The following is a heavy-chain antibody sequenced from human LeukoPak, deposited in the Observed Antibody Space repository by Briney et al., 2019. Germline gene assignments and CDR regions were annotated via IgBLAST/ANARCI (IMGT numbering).Heavy chain of an antibody. CDR2: IRGTPYGGTT. V-gene: IGHV3-49*03. J-gene: IGHJ4*02. CDR1: GFTFSDYA. Sequence: GGSLRLSCAASGFTFSDYAMSWFRQAPGKGLEWVALIRGTPYGGTTEYAASVKGRFTISRDDSKSIAYLQMNSLKTEGTAVYYCTRAGKPPYFDYWGQGTLVIVSS. CDR3: TRAGKPPYFDY.